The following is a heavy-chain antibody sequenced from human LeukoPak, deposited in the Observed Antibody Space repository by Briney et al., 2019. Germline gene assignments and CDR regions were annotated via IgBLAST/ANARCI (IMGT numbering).Heavy chain of an antibody. J-gene: IGHJ6*03. CDR2: MNPNSGNT. CDR1: GYTFTSYD. Sequence: ASVKVSCKASGYTFTSYDINWVRQATGQGLEWMGWMNPNSGNTGYAQKSQGRVTITRNTSISTAYMELSSLRSEDTAVYYCARGYETRGCSYGSYYYYYYMDVWGKGTTVTVSS. D-gene: IGHD5-18*01. CDR3: ARGYETRGCSYGSYYYYYYMDV. V-gene: IGHV1-8*03.